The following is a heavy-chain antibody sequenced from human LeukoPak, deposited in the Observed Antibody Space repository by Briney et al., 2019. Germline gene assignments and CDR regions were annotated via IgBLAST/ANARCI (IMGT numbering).Heavy chain of an antibody. D-gene: IGHD6-25*01. CDR1: GGSISSYY. CDR2: IYYSGST. CDR3: ARQGGGFWYFDL. V-gene: IGHV4-59*08. Sequence: PSETLSLTCTVSGGSISSYYWSWIRQPPGKGLEWIGYIYYSGSTNYNPSLKSRVTISVDTSKHQFSLKLSSVTAADTAVYYCARQGGGFWYFDLWGRGTLVTVSS. J-gene: IGHJ2*01.